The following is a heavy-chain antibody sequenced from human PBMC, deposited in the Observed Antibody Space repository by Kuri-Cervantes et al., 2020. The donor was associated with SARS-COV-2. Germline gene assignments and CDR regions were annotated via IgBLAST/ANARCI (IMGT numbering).Heavy chain of an antibody. CDR1: GFTFSSYW. V-gene: IGHV3-74*01. CDR2: INSDGSST. J-gene: IGHJ1*01. CDR3: ARDASYSGSYGSFQH. Sequence: GESLKISCAASGFTFSSYWMHWVRQAPGKGLVRVSRINSDGSSTSYADSVKGRFTISRDNSKNTLYLQMNTLKTEDTAMFYCARDASYSGSYGSFQHWGQGTLVTVSS. D-gene: IGHD1-26*01.